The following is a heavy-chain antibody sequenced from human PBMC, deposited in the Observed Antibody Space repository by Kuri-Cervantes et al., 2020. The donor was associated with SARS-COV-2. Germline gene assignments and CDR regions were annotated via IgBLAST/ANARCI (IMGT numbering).Heavy chain of an antibody. D-gene: IGHD4-17*01. CDR1: RFTFGDYA. CDR2: IRSKAHGGTT. V-gene: IGHV3-49*03. J-gene: IGHJ4*02. Sequence: GESLKISCIGSRFTFGDYAMRWFRQAPGKGLEWVGFIRSKAHGGTTEYAASVKGRFTISRDDSKSIASLQMNSLKTEDTAVYYCTREDDYIDLELGFDYWGQGTLVTVSS. CDR3: TREDDYIDLELGFDY.